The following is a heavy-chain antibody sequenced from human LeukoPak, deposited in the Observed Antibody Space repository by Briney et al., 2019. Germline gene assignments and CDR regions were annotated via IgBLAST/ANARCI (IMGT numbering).Heavy chain of an antibody. D-gene: IGHD1-26*01. CDR3: ARDLGGSYPSGVYYYYMDV. CDR1: GYTFTRYY. J-gene: IGHJ6*03. V-gene: IGHV1-2*02. CDR2: INPNSGGT. Sequence: ASVKVSCKASGYTFTRYYMHWVRQAPGQGLEWMGWINPNSGGTNYAQKFQGRVTMTRDTSISTAYMELSRLRSDDTAVYYCARDLGGSYPSGVYYYYMDVWGKGTTVTVPS.